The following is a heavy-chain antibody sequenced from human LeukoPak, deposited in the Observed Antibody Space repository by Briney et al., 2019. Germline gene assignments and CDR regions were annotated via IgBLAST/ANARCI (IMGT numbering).Heavy chain of an antibody. Sequence: GGSLRLSCAASGFTFSSCSMNWVRQAPGKGLEWASSISSSSSYIYYADSVKGRLTISRDNAKSSLYLQMNSLRAEDTAVYYCARGGGSYDFWSGYDYWGQGTLVTVSS. D-gene: IGHD3-3*01. CDR3: ARGGGSYDFWSGYDY. V-gene: IGHV3-21*01. CDR1: GFTFSSCS. J-gene: IGHJ4*02. CDR2: ISSSSSYI.